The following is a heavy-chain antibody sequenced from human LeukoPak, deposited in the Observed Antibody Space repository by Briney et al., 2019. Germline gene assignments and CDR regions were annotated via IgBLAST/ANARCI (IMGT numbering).Heavy chain of an antibody. J-gene: IGHJ4*02. Sequence: SETLSLTCTVSGYSISSGYYWGWIRPPPGKGLEWIGSIYHSGSTYYNPSLKSRVTTSVDTSKNQFSLKLSSVTAADTAVYYCAKQVSGQWLTPDSGWGQGTLVTVSS. V-gene: IGHV4-38-2*02. D-gene: IGHD6-19*01. CDR2: IYHSGST. CDR3: AKQVSGQWLTPDSG. CDR1: GYSISSGYY.